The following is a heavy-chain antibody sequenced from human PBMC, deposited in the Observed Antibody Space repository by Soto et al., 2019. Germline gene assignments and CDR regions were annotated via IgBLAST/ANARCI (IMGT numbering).Heavy chain of an antibody. CDR3: VRDSGWPILNFHS. Sequence: QVQLVESGGGVVQPGRSLRLACAASGFDFRSYGIHWVRQAPGMGLEWVAAASYDGSETYYADSAKGRFTVSKEISKNTVFLQMNALRHEDTALYFCVRDSGWPILNFHSLGQGTLVTVSS. D-gene: IGHD3-10*01. V-gene: IGHV3-30*03. J-gene: IGHJ4*02. CDR1: GFDFRSYG. CDR2: ASYDGSET.